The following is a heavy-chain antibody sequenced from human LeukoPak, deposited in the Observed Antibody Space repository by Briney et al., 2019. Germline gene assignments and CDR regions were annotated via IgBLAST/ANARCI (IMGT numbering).Heavy chain of an antibody. CDR3: ARGPDYYWYFDL. V-gene: IGHV1-69*01. J-gene: IGHJ2*01. CDR1: GGTFSSYA. D-gene: IGHD4-11*01. CDR2: IIPIFGTA. Sequence: SVKVSCKASGGTFSSYAISWVRQAPGQGLEWMGGIIPIFGTANYAQKFQGRVTITADESTSTAYMEPSSLRSEDTAVYYCARGPDYYWYFDLWGRGTLVTVSS.